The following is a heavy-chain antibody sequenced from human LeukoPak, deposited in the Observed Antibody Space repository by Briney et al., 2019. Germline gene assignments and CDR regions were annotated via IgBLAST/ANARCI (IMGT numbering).Heavy chain of an antibody. J-gene: IGHJ4*02. V-gene: IGHV7-4-1*02. Sequence: ASVKVSCKASGYTFTSYAMNWVRQAPGQGLEWMGWINTNTGNPTYAQGFTGRFVFSLDTSVSTAYLQISSLKVEDTAVYYCARDSIAAAGTWYGCWGQGTLVTVSS. D-gene: IGHD6-13*01. CDR3: ARDSIAAAGTWYGC. CDR2: INTNTGNP. CDR1: GYTFTSYA.